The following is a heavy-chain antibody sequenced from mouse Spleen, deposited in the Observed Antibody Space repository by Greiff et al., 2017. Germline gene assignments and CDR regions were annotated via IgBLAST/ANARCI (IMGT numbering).Heavy chain of an antibody. Sequence: QVQLQQSGAELVKPGASVKMSCKASGYTFTSYWITWVKQRPGQGLEWIGDIYPGSGSTNYNEKFKSKATLTVDTSSSTAYMQLSSLTSEDSAVYYCARRYYDGSYFDYWGQGTTLTVSS. CDR1: GYTFTSYW. V-gene: IGHV1-55*01. D-gene: IGHD1-1*01. J-gene: IGHJ2*01. CDR2: IYPGSGST. CDR3: ARRYYDGSYFDY.